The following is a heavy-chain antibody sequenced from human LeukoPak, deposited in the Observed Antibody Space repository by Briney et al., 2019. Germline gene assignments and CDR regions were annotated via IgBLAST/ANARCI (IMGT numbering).Heavy chain of an antibody. CDR2: ISGSGGST. CDR3: AKRGVVIRVILVGFHKEAYYFDS. V-gene: IGHV3-23*01. Sequence: SGGSLRLSCAVSGITLSNYGMSWVRLAPGKGLEWVAGISGSGGSTNYADSVKGRFTISRDNPQNTLYLQMNSLRAEDTAVYFCAKRGVVIRVILVGFHKEAYYFDSWGQGALVTVSS. J-gene: IGHJ4*02. D-gene: IGHD3-22*01. CDR1: GITLSNYG.